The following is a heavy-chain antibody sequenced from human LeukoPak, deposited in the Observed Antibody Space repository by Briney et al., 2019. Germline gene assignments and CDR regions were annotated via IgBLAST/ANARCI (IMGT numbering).Heavy chain of an antibody. V-gene: IGHV4-39*01. D-gene: IGHD1-26*01. CDR1: GGPLSSSSYY. Sequence: ASETLSLTCTVSGGPLSSSSYYWGWIRQPPGKGLGWIGSIYYSGSTYYNPSLKSRATISVDTSKNQFSRKLSSVTAADTAVYYCARGVGANLDYWGQGTLVTVSS. CDR2: IYYSGST. J-gene: IGHJ4*02. CDR3: ARGVGANLDY.